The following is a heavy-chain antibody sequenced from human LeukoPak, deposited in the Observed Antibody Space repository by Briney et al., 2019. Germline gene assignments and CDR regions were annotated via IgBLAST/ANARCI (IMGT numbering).Heavy chain of an antibody. CDR3: ARDGNYDFWSGYSQYFDY. CDR2: ISSSSSTI. V-gene: IGHV3-48*01. CDR1: GFTFSSYS. Sequence: GGSLRLSCAASGFTFSSYSMNWVREAPGKGLEGVSYISSSSSTIYYADSVKGRFTISRDNAKNSLYLQMNSLRAEDTAVYYCARDGNYDFWSGYSQYFDYWGQGTLVTVSS. J-gene: IGHJ4*02. D-gene: IGHD3-3*01.